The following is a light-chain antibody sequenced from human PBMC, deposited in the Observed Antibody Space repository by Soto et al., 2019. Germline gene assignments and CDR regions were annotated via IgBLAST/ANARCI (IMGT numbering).Light chain of an antibody. Sequence: QPVLTQPPSVSGAPGQRVTISCTGSSANIGAAYNVDWYQQLPGTAPKLLIYGNNNRPSGVPALFSGSKSGTSASLAIAGLQAEDEGDYYCQSYDSSLSGYVFGTGTKVTVL. CDR1: SANIGAAYN. CDR3: QSYDSSLSGYV. V-gene: IGLV1-40*01. J-gene: IGLJ1*01. CDR2: GNN.